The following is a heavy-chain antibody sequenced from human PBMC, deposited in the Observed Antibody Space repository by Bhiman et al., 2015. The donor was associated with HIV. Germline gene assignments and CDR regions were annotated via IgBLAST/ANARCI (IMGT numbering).Heavy chain of an antibody. Sequence: EVQLVESGGGLVQPGRSLRLSCAASGFTFDDYAMHWVRQAPGKGLEWVSGISWNSGSIGYADSVKGRFTISRDNAKNSLYLQMNSLRAEDTALYYCAKSGLFVLVVYAPDVLDIWGQGTMVTVSS. CDR3: AKSGLFVLVVYAPDVLDI. CDR2: ISWNSGSI. V-gene: IGHV3-9*01. J-gene: IGHJ3*02. D-gene: IGHD2-8*02. CDR1: GFTFDDYA.